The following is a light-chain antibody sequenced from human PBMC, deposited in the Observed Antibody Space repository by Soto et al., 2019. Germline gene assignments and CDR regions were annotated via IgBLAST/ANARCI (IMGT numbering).Light chain of an antibody. CDR1: QSVSSSY. J-gene: IGKJ1*01. CDR3: HQYGSSSGT. CDR2: GAS. Sequence: EIVLTQSPGTLSLSPGERATLSCRASQSVSSSYLAWYQQKPGQVPSLLIYGASSRATGIPDRFSGSGSGTDFTLTISRLEPEDFAVYYCHQYGSSSGTFGQGTKVEIK. V-gene: IGKV3-20*01.